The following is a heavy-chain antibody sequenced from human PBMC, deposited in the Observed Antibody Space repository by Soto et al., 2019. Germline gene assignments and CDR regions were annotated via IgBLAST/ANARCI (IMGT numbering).Heavy chain of an antibody. J-gene: IGHJ4*02. D-gene: IGHD6-19*01. CDR1: GGSISSYY. V-gene: IGHV4-59*01. CDR3: ARGGWKLFDY. Sequence: QVQLQESGPGLVKPSETLSLTCTVSGGSISSYYWSWIRQPPGKGLEWIGYFYYSGSTNYNPSLKSPFTISVDTSKHQFSLKLSSVPAADTAVSCCARGGWKLFDYWGQGTLVTVSS. CDR2: FYYSGST.